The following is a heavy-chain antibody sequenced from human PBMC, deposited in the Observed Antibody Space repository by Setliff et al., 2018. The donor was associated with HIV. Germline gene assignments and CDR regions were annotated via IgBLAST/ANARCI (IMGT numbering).Heavy chain of an antibody. CDR2: IYYDGSA. V-gene: IGHV4-39*01. Sequence: SETLSLTRSVSGGSVSDSNVYWNWIRQSPGKGLEWIGNIYYDGSAYYNPSLKSRVAILIDTSTNQFSLKLSSVTASDTAVYYCARHVDGGLWNAYYYYGLDVWGQGTAVTVSS. CDR3: ARHVDGGLWNAYYYYGLDV. CDR1: GGSVSDSNVY. J-gene: IGHJ6*02. D-gene: IGHD3-3*01.